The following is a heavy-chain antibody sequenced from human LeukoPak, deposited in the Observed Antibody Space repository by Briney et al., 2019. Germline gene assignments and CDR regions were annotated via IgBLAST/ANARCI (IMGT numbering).Heavy chain of an antibody. CDR3: ARGLEQQLPYYYYYYMDV. Sequence: AASVKVSCKVSGYTLTELSMHWVRQAPGKGLEWMGGFDPEDGETIYAQKFQGRVTMTEDTSTDTAYMELSRLRSDDTAVYYCARGLEQQLPYYYYYYMDVWGKGTTVTVSS. CDR1: GYTLTELS. V-gene: IGHV1-24*01. D-gene: IGHD6-13*01. J-gene: IGHJ6*03. CDR2: FDPEDGET.